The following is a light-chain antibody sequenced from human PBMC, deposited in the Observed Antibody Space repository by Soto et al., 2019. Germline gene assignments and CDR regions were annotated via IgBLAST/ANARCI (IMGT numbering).Light chain of an antibody. CDR2: KAS. CDR3: QQYNSYWT. CDR1: QSISSW. J-gene: IGKJ1*01. V-gene: IGKV1-5*03. Sequence: DIQMTQSPSTLSASVGDRVTITCRASQSISSWLAWYQQKPGKAPQILIYKASSLESGVPSRLSGSGSGTEFTLTISSMQPDDFATYYCQQYNSYWTFGQGTKVDIK.